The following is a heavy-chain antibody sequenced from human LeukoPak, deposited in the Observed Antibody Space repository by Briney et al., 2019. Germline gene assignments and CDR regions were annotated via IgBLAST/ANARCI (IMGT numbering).Heavy chain of an antibody. J-gene: IGHJ4*02. D-gene: IGHD6-13*01. Sequence: GGSLRLSCAASGFRFSNYLMSWVRQAPGKGLEWVANMKQDGSEIDSVDSMKGRFTISRDNAKNSVYLQVNSLRGEDTAVYYCARIGYSSSSFDYWGQGALVTVSS. CDR2: MKQDGSEI. CDR1: GFRFSNYL. CDR3: ARIGYSSSSFDY. V-gene: IGHV3-7*01.